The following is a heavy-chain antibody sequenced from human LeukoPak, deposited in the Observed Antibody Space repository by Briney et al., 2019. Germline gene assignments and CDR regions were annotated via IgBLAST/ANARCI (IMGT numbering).Heavy chain of an antibody. D-gene: IGHD3-16*02. CDR2: ISGSGGTT. J-gene: IGHJ4*02. CDR1: GFTFSSYA. CDR3: AAQKRGTSRPYYFDY. V-gene: IGHV3-23*01. Sequence: GGSLRLSCAASGFTFSSYAMRGVRHAPGEGLEWVSSISGSGGTTYYAYFVKGRFSISRDNSKNPLYLHMNSLRAEDTAVYYCAAQKRGTSRPYYFDYWGQGTLLTVSS.